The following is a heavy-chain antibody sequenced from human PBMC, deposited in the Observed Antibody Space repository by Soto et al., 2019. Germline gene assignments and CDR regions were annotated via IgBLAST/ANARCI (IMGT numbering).Heavy chain of an antibody. V-gene: IGHV3-48*02. D-gene: IGHD2-15*01. J-gene: IGHJ6*02. Sequence: PGRSLRLYCAASGFSFSSYSMNWVRQAPGKGLEWLAYISSRSSTTYYSDSVKGRFTISRDNAMASLYLHMDSLRDDDTAVYYCARVRGDSGGHPTYMDFWGQGTTVIVSS. CDR2: ISSRSSTT. CDR1: GFSFSSYS. CDR3: ARVRGDSGGHPTYMDF.